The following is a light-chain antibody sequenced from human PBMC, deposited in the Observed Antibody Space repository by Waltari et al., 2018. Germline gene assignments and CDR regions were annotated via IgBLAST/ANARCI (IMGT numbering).Light chain of an antibody. CDR2: DAS. Sequence: EIVLTQSPAILSFSPGERATLSCSTSQSVGTYLPWYQQRPGQSPRLLIYDASYRATGIPARFSGSGSETDFTLTISSLQPEDFAVYYCQQRRNWPLTFGGGTRVEI. CDR1: QSVGTY. J-gene: IGKJ4*01. CDR3: QQRRNWPLT. V-gene: IGKV3-11*01.